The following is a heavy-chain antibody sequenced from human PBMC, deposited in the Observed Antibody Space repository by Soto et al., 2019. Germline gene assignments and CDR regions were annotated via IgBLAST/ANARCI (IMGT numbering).Heavy chain of an antibody. V-gene: IGHV1-69*02. Sequence: QVQLVQSGAEVKAPGSSVKVSCKLSGGTFSKFCITWVRQAPGQGLEWMGRINPVLGIVDYAQEFEGRVTITADTSTSTAYRELNSLRSDDTAMFYCAKSLRPVLGDLNDGGDYFDSWGQGTLVTVPS. CDR1: GGTFSKFC. CDR3: AKSLRPVLGDLNDGGDYFDS. D-gene: IGHD1-1*01. J-gene: IGHJ4*02. CDR2: INPVLGIV.